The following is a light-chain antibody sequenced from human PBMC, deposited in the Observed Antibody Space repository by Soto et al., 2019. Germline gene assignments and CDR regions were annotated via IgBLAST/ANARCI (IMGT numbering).Light chain of an antibody. Sequence: QSALTQPASVSGSPGQSITISCIGTSSDVGGYNYVSWYQHHPGKAPKLIIYDVTSRPSGVSNRFSGSKSGNTASLTISGLQAEDDDYYCCPSYTARSLVVFGGGTKLTVL. J-gene: IGLJ2*01. CDR3: PSYTARSLVV. CDR2: DVT. CDR1: SSDVGGYNY. V-gene: IGLV2-14*03.